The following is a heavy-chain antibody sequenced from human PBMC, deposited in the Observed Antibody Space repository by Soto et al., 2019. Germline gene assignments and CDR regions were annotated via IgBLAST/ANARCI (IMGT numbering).Heavy chain of an antibody. V-gene: IGHV5-51*01. CDR3: AREGSQYSSFSYYYGMDV. J-gene: IGHJ6*02. D-gene: IGHD1-26*01. CDR1: GYSFTSYW. CDR2: IYPGDSDT. Sequence: PXESLTISRKGSGYSFTSYWIGLVRQMPGKGLEWMGIIYPGDSDTRYSPSFQGQVTISADKSISTAYLQWSSLKASDTAMYYCAREGSQYSSFSYYYGMDVWGQGTTVTVSS.